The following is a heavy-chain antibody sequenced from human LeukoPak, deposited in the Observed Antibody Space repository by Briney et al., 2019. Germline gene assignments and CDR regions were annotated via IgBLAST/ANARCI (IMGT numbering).Heavy chain of an antibody. CDR3: ARLPQPDTAMVTRDY. V-gene: IGHV4-34*01. Sequence: SETLSLTCAVYGGSFCGYYWSWIRQPPGKGLEWIGEINHSGSTNYNPSLKSRVTISVDTSKNQFSLKLSSVTAADTAVYYCARLPQPDTAMVTRDYWGQGTLVTVSS. CDR1: GGSFCGYY. CDR2: INHSGST. D-gene: IGHD5-18*01. J-gene: IGHJ4*02.